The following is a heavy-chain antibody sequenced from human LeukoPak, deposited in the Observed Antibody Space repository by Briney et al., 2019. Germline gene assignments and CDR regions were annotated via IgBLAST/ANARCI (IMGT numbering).Heavy chain of an antibody. D-gene: IGHD2-21*01. J-gene: IGHJ4*02. CDR3: AQVHTDY. V-gene: IGHV1-2*02. CDR1: GYTFTGYY. CDR2: TNPNSGAP. Sequence: ASVTVSCKASGYTFTGYYIHWVRQPPGQGLEWMGWTNPNSGAPNYAQKFQGRVTMTRDTSISTVYMELTRLRSDDTAVYYCAQVHTDYWGQGTLVTVSA.